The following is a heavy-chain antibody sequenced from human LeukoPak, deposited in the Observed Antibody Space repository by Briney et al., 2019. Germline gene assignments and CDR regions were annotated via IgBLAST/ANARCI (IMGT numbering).Heavy chain of an antibody. CDR1: GVSFSSCA. Sequence: GGPLRLSCGGSGVSFSSCAMSGFRQAPGKGVDRVSAISGSGGSTYYADSVKGRFTISRDNSKNTLYLQMNSLRAEDTAVYYCAKGPSRRGELLGFWGQGTLVTVSS. D-gene: IGHD1-26*01. V-gene: IGHV3-23*01. CDR2: ISGSGGST. J-gene: IGHJ4*02. CDR3: AKGPSRRGELLGF.